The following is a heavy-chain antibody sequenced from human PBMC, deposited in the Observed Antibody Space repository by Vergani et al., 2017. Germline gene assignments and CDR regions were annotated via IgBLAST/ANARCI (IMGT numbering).Heavy chain of an antibody. Sequence: QVQLVQSGAEVKKPGASVKVSCKASGYTFTGYYMHWVRQAPGQGLEWMGWINPNSGGTNYAQKFQGRVTMTRDTSIRLAYMELSRLRSDDTAVYYCARDRWGRIPLTTVTTLGWYFDYWGQGTLVTVSS. V-gene: IGHV1-2*02. J-gene: IGHJ4*02. D-gene: IGHD4-17*01. CDR3: ARDRWGRIPLTTVTTLGWYFDY. CDR1: GYTFTGYY. CDR2: INPNSGGT.